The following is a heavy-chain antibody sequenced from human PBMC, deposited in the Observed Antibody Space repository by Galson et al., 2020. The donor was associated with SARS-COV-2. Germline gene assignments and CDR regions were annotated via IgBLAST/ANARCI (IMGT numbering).Heavy chain of an antibody. CDR2: MYFRGSS. J-gene: IGHJ6*02. D-gene: IGHD3-10*01. CDR1: GGTISSNSYY. V-gene: IGHV4-39*01. CDR3: GRSYYGSYYHHGMDV. Sequence: ETSETLSLTCTVSGGTISSNSYYWGWIRQPPGKGLEWIGSMYFRGSSYYNPSLKSRVTISLDTSKNQFSLKLSSVTAADTAMYYCGRSYYGSYYHHGMDVWGQGTTVTVSS.